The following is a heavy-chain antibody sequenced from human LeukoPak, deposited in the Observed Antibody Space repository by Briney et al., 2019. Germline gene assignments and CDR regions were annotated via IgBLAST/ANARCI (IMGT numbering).Heavy chain of an antibody. Sequence: PGGSLRLSCAASGFTFSSYSMNWVRQAPGKGLEWVSSTSSSSSYIYYADSVKGRFTVSRDNAKNSLYLQMNSLRAEDTAVYYCARDVVAISAASGMDVWGQGTTVTVSS. V-gene: IGHV3-21*06. CDR2: TSSSSSYI. CDR3: ARDVVAISAASGMDV. D-gene: IGHD2-2*01. J-gene: IGHJ6*02. CDR1: GFTFSSYS.